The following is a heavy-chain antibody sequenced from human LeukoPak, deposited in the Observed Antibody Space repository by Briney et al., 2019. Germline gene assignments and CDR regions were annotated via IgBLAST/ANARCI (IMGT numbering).Heavy chain of an antibody. J-gene: IGHJ4*02. Sequence: SVKVSCKASGGTFSSYAISWVRQAPGQGLEWMGGIIPIFGTANYAQKLQGRVTMTTDTSTSTAYMELRSLRSDDTAVYYCARTGYCSGGSCYWSASDYWGQGTLVTVPS. CDR3: ARTGYCSGGSCYWSASDY. CDR1: GGTFSSYA. CDR2: IIPIFGTA. V-gene: IGHV1-69*05. D-gene: IGHD2-15*01.